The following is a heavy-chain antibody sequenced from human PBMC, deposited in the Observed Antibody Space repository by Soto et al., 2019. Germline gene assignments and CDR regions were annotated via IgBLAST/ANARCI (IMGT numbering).Heavy chain of an antibody. J-gene: IGHJ4*02. CDR2: INPDNGGT. CDR3: AREVGKVGYSSSSCDY. D-gene: IGHD6-6*01. V-gene: IGHV1-2*02. CDR1: GYTFTGHY. Sequence: VASVKVSCKASGYTFTGHYMYWVRQAPGQGLEWMGWINPDNGGTSYAQKFQGRVTMTTDTSINTVCMELSRLRSDDTAVYYCAREVGKVGYSSSSCDYWGQGSLVTVSS.